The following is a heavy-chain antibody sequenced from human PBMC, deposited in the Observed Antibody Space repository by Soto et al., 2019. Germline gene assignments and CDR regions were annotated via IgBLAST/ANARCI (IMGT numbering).Heavy chain of an antibody. CDR1: GYTLTELS. J-gene: IGHJ5*02. D-gene: IGHD3-10*01. CDR3: AIEVRRRNQFDP. CDR2: FDLENGET. V-gene: IGHV1-24*01. Sequence: ASVKVSCKVSGYTLTELSIHWVRQAPGEGLEWMGGFDLENGETIYAQRFQGRVTMTEEASADTPYMELSSLKSEDTAVYYCAIEVRRRNQFDPWGQGNMVTVSS.